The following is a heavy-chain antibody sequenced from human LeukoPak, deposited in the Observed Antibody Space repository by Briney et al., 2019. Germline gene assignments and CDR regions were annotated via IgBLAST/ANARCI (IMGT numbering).Heavy chain of an antibody. Sequence: ASVKVSCKASGYTFTSYGISWVRQAPGQGLEWMGWINPNSGGTNYAQKFQGRVTMTRDTSISTAYMELSRLRSDDTAVYYCARGPRITIFGVVTLNFDYWGQGTLVTVSS. D-gene: IGHD3-3*01. J-gene: IGHJ4*02. CDR1: GYTFTSYG. V-gene: IGHV1-2*02. CDR2: INPNSGGT. CDR3: ARGPRITIFGVVTLNFDY.